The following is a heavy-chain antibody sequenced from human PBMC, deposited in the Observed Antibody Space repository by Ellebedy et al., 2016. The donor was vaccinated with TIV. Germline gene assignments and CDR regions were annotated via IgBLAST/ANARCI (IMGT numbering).Heavy chain of an antibody. J-gene: IGHJ3*02. CDR3: ATSTSITIFGVVSVNGLDI. Sequence: ASVKVSCXVSGYTLTEISMHWVRQAPGKGLEWMGGFDIEDGEIIYAQKFQGRVTMTEDTSTDTAYMELSSLRSEDTAVYYCATSTSITIFGVVSVNGLDIWGQGTMVTVSS. V-gene: IGHV1-24*01. CDR2: FDIEDGEI. CDR1: GYTLTEIS. D-gene: IGHD3-3*01.